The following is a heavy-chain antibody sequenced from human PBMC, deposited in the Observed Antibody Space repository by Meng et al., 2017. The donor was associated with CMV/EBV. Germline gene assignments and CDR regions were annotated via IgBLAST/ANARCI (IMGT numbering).Heavy chain of an antibody. V-gene: IGHV1-69*05. CDR2: IIPIFGTA. D-gene: IGHD3-3*01. Sequence: SVKVSCKASGGTFSSYAISWVRQAPGQGLEWMGGIIPIFGTANYAQKFQGRVTITTDESTSTAYMELSSLRSEDTAVYYCARNGLPTPFWSGLGAPNWFDPWGQGTLVTVSS. J-gene: IGHJ5*02. CDR3: ARNGLPTPFWSGLGAPNWFDP. CDR1: GGTFSSYA.